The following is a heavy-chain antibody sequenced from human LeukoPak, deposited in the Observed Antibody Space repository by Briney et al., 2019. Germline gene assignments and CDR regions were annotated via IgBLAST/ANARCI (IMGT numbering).Heavy chain of an antibody. D-gene: IGHD3-3*01. CDR1: GFTFSSYG. CDR3: ATTFGVVTFRFDY. V-gene: IGHV3-30*02. J-gene: IGHJ4*02. CDR2: IRYDGSNK. Sequence: GGSLRLSCAASGFTFSSYGMHWVRQAPGKGLEWVAFIRYDGSNKYYADSVKGRFTISRDNSKNTLYLQMNSLRAEDTAVYYCATTFGVVTFRFDYWGQGTLVTVSS.